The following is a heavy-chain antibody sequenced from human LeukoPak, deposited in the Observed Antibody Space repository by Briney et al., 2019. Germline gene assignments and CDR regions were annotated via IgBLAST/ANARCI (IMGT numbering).Heavy chain of an antibody. Sequence: GGSLRLSCAASGFNFDDYGMHWVRQAPGKGLEWVSGISWNSGSIGYADSVKGRFTISRDSSKNTLYLQMNSQRAEDTAVYYCAKAIEPNFYFYYALDVWGQGTTVTVSS. CDR1: GFNFDDYG. D-gene: IGHD1-14*01. V-gene: IGHV3-9*01. CDR2: ISWNSGSI. J-gene: IGHJ6*02. CDR3: AKAIEPNFYFYYALDV.